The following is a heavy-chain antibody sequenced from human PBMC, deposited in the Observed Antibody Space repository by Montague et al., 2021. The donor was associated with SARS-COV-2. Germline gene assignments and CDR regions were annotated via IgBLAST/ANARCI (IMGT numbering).Heavy chain of an antibody. CDR1: GFTFSSYW. CDR2: IKQDGSEK. Sequence: SLRLSCAASGFTFSSYWMSWVRQAPGKGLEWVANIKQDGSEKYYVDSVKGRFTISRDNAKNSLSLQMNSLSAEDTAVYYCARDNYYYDTSGYPDYWGQGTLVTVSS. D-gene: IGHD3-22*01. CDR3: ARDNYYYDTSGYPDY. V-gene: IGHV3-7*01. J-gene: IGHJ4*02.